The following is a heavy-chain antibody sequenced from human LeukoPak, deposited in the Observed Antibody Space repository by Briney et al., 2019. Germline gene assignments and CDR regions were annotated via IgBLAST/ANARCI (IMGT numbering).Heavy chain of an antibody. CDR1: GYTFTDYY. CDR3: ARRYGFDAFDI. CDR2: INPNSGGT. J-gene: IGHJ3*02. D-gene: IGHD3-16*01. Sequence: ASVKVSCKASGYTFTDYYMHWVRQAPGQGLEWMGWINPNSGGTNYAHKFQGRVTMTRATSISTAYMELSRLRSDDTAMYYCARRYGFDAFDIWGQGTMVTVSS. V-gene: IGHV1-2*02.